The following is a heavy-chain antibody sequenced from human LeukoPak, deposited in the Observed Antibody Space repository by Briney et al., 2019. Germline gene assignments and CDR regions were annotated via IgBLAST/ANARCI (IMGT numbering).Heavy chain of an antibody. V-gene: IGHV3-30*04. CDR2: ISYDGSNK. CDR1: GFTFSSYA. Sequence: AGRSLRLSCAASGFTFSSYAMHWVRQAPGKGLEWVAVISYDGSNKYYADSVKGRFTISRDNSKNTLYLQMNSLRAEDTAVYYCAIVEDGLYVLRYFDRMDVWGKGTTVTVSS. CDR3: AIVEDGLYVLRYFDRMDV. J-gene: IGHJ6*04. D-gene: IGHD3-9*01.